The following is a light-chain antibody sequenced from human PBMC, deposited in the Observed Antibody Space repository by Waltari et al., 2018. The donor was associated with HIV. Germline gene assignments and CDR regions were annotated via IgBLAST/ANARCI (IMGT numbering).Light chain of an antibody. CDR3: AAWDDSLNGRYV. V-gene: IGLV1-44*01. CDR2: SNN. Sequence: QSVLTQPPSASGTPGQRVTISCSGRSSNIGSNTVNWYQQLPGTAPKLLIYSNNQRPSGVPDRFSGSKSGTSASLAISGLQSEDEADYYCAAWDDSLNGRYVFGTGTKVTVL. J-gene: IGLJ1*01. CDR1: SSNIGSNT.